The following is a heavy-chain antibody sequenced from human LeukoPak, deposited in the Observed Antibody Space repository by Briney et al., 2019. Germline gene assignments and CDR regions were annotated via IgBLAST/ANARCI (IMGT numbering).Heavy chain of an antibody. J-gene: IGHJ6*02. CDR3: ARMDSSSWYGDYYYGMDV. Sequence: SETLSLTCTVSGGSICSSSYYWGWIRQPPGKGLEWIGSIYYSGSTYYNPSLKSRVTISVDTSKNQFSLKLSSVTAADTAVYYCARMDSSSWYGDYYYGMDVWGQGTTVTVSS. V-gene: IGHV4-39*01. CDR1: GGSICSSSYY. CDR2: IYYSGST. D-gene: IGHD6-13*01.